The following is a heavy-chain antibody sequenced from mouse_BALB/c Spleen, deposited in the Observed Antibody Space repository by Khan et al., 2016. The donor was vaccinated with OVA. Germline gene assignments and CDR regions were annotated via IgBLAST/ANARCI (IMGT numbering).Heavy chain of an antibody. CDR2: IWSGGST. V-gene: IGHV2-2*02. CDR1: GFSLTNYG. D-gene: IGHD2-14*01. CDR3: ARIFIGTTDYAMDY. Sequence: QVQLKESGPGLVQPSQSLSITCTVSGFSLTNYGVHWVRQSPGKGLEWLGVIWSGGSTDYNAAFISRLSISKDNSKSQVFFKMNRLQANDTAIYYCARIFIGTTDYAMDYWGQGTSVTVSS. J-gene: IGHJ4*01.